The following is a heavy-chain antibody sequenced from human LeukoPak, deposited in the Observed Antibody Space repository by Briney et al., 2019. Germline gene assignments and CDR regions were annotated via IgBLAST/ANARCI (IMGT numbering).Heavy chain of an antibody. J-gene: IGHJ4*02. D-gene: IGHD3-10*01. CDR3: ARVTQYYYGSGRDFDY. CDR2: INPGGGST. V-gene: IGHV1-46*01. Sequence: GASVKVSCKASGYTFTSYYMYWVRQAPGQGLEWMGLINPGGGSTNYAQKFQGRVTMTRNTSISTAYMELSSLRSEDTAVYYCARVTQYYYGSGRDFDYWGQGTLVTVSS. CDR1: GYTFTSYY.